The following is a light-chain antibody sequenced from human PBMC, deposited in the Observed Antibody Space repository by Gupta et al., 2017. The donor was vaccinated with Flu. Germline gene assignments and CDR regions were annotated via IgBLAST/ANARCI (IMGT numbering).Light chain of an antibody. CDR3: QSYDSSLRGGV. J-gene: IGLJ3*02. CDR1: SSNIGAGYD. Sequence: QSVLTQPPSVSGAPGQRVTIPCTGSSSNIGAGYDVHWYQQLPGTAPKLLIYGNSNRPSGVPDRFSGSKSGTSASLAITGLQAEDEADYYCQSYDSSLRGGVFGGGTKLTVL. CDR2: GNS. V-gene: IGLV1-40*01.